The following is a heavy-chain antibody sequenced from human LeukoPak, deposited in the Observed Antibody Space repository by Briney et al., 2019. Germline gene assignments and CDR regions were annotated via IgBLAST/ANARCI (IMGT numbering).Heavy chain of an antibody. CDR2: ISYSGST. J-gene: IGHJ6*04. CDR1: GGSISSYY. Sequence: SETLSLTCTVSGGSISSYYWSWIRQPPGKGLEWIGYISYSGSTNYNPSLKNRVTISVDTSKNQFSLKLSSVTAADTAVYYCARVALVAATMGYYYGMDVWGKGTTVTVSS. D-gene: IGHD2-15*01. V-gene: IGHV4-59*01. CDR3: ARVALVAATMGYYYGMDV.